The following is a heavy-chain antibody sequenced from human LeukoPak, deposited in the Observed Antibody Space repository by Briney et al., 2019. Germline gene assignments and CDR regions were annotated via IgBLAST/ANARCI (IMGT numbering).Heavy chain of an antibody. CDR3: ARCKDYYVSGSYYKTFDY. D-gene: IGHD3-10*01. CDR1: GDSISSNSYY. CDR2: IPYSGST. J-gene: IGHJ4*02. Sequence: SETLSLTCTVSGDSISSNSYYWGWIRQPPGKGLEWIGSIPYSGSTYYNPSLKSRLTISVDTSKNQFSLKLSSVTAADTAVYYCARCKDYYVSGSYYKTFDYWGQGTLVTVSS. V-gene: IGHV4-39*07.